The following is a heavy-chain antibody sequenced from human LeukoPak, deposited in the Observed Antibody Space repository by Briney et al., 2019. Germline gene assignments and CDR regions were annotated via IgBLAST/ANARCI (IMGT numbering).Heavy chain of an antibody. V-gene: IGHV4-30-2*01. CDR2: IYHSGST. D-gene: IGHD5/OR15-5a*01. Sequence: TLSLTCAVSGGSISSGGYSWSWIRQPPGKGLEWIGYIYHSGSTYYNPSLKGRVTISVDRSKNQFSLKLSSVTAADTAVYYCARGVYPDYWGQGTLVTVSS. CDR1: GGSISSGGYS. J-gene: IGHJ4*02. CDR3: ARGVYPDY.